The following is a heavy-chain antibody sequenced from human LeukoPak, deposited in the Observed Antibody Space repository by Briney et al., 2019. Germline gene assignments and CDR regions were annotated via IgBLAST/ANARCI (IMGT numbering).Heavy chain of an antibody. CDR2: ISSVDDT. Sequence: GESLRLSCAASGFTFIAVDWVRQAPGMGLEWVSTISSVDDTYYSESVRGRFTVSRDKSKNTVYLHMNSLRAEDTAVYHCAKWFRGSGSDRFYDKWGQGTLVTVSS. V-gene: IGHV3-23*01. CDR3: AKWFRGSGSDRFYDK. CDR1: GFTFIA. D-gene: IGHD3-10*01. J-gene: IGHJ4*02.